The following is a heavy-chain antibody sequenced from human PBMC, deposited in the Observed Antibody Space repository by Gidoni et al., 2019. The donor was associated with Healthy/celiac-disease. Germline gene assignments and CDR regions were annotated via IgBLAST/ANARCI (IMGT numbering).Heavy chain of an antibody. CDR3: AKIYDYVWGSYRYTPHY. CDR1: GFTFSSYA. CDR2: ISGSGGST. J-gene: IGHJ4*02. Sequence: EVQLLESGGGLVQPGGSLRLSCAASGFTFSSYAMSWVRQAPGKGLEWVSAISGSGGSTYYADSVKGRFTISRDNSKNTLYLQMNSLRAEDAAVYYCAKIYDYVWGSYRYTPHYWGQGTLVTVSS. D-gene: IGHD3-16*02. V-gene: IGHV3-23*01.